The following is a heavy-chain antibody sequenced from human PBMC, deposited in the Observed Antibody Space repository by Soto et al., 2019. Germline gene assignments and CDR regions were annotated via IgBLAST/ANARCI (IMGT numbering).Heavy chain of an antibody. J-gene: IGHJ6*02. CDR3: ARVYSCSWLPPLVDGMDV. V-gene: IGHV1-69*02. Sequence: GASVKVSCKASGGTFSSYTISWVRQAPGQGLEWMGRIIPILGIANYAQKFQGRVTITADKSTSTAYMELSSLRSEDTAVYYCARVYSCSWLPPLVDGMDVWGQGTTVTVSS. D-gene: IGHD6-13*01. CDR1: GGTFSSYT. CDR2: IIPILGIA.